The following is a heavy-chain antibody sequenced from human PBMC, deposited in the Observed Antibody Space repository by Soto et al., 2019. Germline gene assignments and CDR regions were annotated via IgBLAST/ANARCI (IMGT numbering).Heavy chain of an antibody. CDR1: GGSISSYY. Sequence: SETLSLTCTVSGGSISSYYWSWIRQPAGKGLEWIGYIYYSGSTNYNPSLKSRVTISVDTSKNQFSLKLSSVTAADTAVYYRARGVARPNWFDPWGQGTLVTVS. J-gene: IGHJ5*02. V-gene: IGHV4-59*01. D-gene: IGHD2-15*01. CDR2: IYYSGST. CDR3: ARGVARPNWFDP.